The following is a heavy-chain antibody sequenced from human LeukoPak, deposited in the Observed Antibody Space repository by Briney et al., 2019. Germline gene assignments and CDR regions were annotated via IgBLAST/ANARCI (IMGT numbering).Heavy chain of an antibody. CDR3: ARDHHRRLYDSQARDTFDT. CDR1: GFTFSSYS. Sequence: GGSLRLSCAASGFTFSSYSMNWDRQAPGKGLEWVSYISSSSSTLYYADSVKGRFSISRDNAKNSLYLQMNSLRAEDTAVYYCARDHHRRLYDSQARDTFDTWGQGTLVTVSS. D-gene: IGHD3-22*01. J-gene: IGHJ3*02. CDR2: ISSSSSTL. V-gene: IGHV3-48*01.